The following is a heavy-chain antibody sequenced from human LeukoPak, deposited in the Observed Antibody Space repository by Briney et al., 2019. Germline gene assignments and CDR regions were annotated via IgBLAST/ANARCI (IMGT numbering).Heavy chain of an antibody. V-gene: IGHV3-53*01. Sequence: GGSLRLSCAASGFTVSSNYMSWVRQAPGKGLEWVSVIYSGGSTYYADSVKGRFTISRDTSKNTLYLQMNSLRAEDTAVYYCARDPTTVTTDYWGQGTLVTVSS. D-gene: IGHD4-17*01. J-gene: IGHJ4*02. CDR1: GFTVSSNY. CDR2: IYSGGST. CDR3: ARDPTTVTTDY.